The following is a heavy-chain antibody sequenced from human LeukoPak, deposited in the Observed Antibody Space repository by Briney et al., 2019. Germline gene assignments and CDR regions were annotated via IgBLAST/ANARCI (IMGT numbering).Heavy chain of an antibody. CDR1: GGSISSSSYY. CDR2: IYYSGST. V-gene: IGHV4-39*01. CDR3: ARWLQLTHYFDY. Sequence: PSETLSLTCTVSGGSISSSSYYWGWIRQPPGKGLEWIGSIYYSGSTYYNPSLKSRVTIPVDTSKNQFSLKLSSVTAADTAVYYCARWLQLTHYFDYWGQGTLVTVSS. D-gene: IGHD5-24*01. J-gene: IGHJ4*02.